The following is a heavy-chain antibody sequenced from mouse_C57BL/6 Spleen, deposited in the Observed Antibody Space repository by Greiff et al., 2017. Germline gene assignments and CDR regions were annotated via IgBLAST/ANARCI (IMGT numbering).Heavy chain of an antibody. J-gene: IGHJ4*01. CDR3: TREGYSNYVGAMDY. Sequence: EVKLVESGEGLVKPGGSLKLSCAASGFTFSSYAMSWVRQTPEKRLGWVAYISSGGDYIYYAATVKGRFTISRDNARNTLYLQMSSLKSEDTAMYYCTREGYSNYVGAMDYWGQGTSVTVSS. CDR2: ISSGGDYI. D-gene: IGHD2-5*01. V-gene: IGHV5-9-1*02. CDR1: GFTFSSYA.